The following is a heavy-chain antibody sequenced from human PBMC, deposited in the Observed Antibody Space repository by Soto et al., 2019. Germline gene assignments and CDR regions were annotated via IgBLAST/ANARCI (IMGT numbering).Heavy chain of an antibody. D-gene: IGHD3-10*01. CDR2: IDPSDSYT. J-gene: IGHJ4*02. CDR1: GYSFTSYW. V-gene: IGHV5-10-1*01. CDR3: ARLPFLVNYYGSGSYADY. Sequence: PGESLKISCKGSGYSFTSYWISWVRQMPGKGLEWMGRIDPSDSYTNYSPSFQGHVTISADKSISTAYLQWSSLKASDTAMYYCARLPFLVNYYGSGSYADYWGQGTLVTVSS.